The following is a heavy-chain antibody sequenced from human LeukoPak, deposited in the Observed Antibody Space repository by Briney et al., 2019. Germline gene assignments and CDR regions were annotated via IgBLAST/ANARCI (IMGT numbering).Heavy chain of an antibody. D-gene: IGHD3-10*01. CDR1: GGSINTYY. Sequence: SETLSLICTVSGGSINTYYWSWIRQPPGKGLEWIGFVYYSGRTSYNPSLKSRVTISVDTSKSQFSLRLSSVTAADTAMYYCARLGLGDEACWFDPWGQGTLVTVSS. J-gene: IGHJ5*02. CDR2: VYYSGRT. V-gene: IGHV4-59*01. CDR3: ARLGLGDEACWFDP.